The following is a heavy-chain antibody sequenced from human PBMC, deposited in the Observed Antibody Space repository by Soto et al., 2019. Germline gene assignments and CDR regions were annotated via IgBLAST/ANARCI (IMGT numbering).Heavy chain of an antibody. CDR2: ISSSGSTA. CDR3: TRAAWFAYWAFY. Sequence: EVQLVESGGGVVQPGGSLRLSCAASGFTFSRFVLHWVRQAPGKGLEWISYISSSGSTAYYASSVEGRFTISRDNANNSVYLQMHSLRAEDTALYYCTRAAWFAYWAFYWGQGALVTVSS. J-gene: IGHJ4*02. V-gene: IGHV3-48*03. CDR1: GFTFSRFV. D-gene: IGHD3-10*01.